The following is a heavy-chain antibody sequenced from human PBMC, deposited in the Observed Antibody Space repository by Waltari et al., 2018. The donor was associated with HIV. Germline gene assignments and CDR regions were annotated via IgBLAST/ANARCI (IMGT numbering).Heavy chain of an antibody. J-gene: IGHJ1*01. Sequence: QVQLQESGPRLVKSSQTLSLTCTVSGGSISGGDYYWSWIRQPPGQGLEWIGYIYYSGTTYYNPSLKSRLTRSVGTSKNQFSLKLSSVTAADTAVYYCARGTYYYDRSGYYAEYFQHWGQGTLVTVSS. D-gene: IGHD3-22*01. CDR1: GGSISGGDYY. CDR2: IYYSGTT. CDR3: ARGTYYYDRSGYYAEYFQH. V-gene: IGHV4-30-4*01.